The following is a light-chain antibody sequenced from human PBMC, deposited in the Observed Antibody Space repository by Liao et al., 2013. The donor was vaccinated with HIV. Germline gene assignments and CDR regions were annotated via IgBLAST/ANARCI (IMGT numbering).Light chain of an antibody. V-gene: IGLV3-1*01. J-gene: IGLJ1*01. CDR2: QDT. Sequence: SYELTQPPSVSVSPGQTASITCSGDKLGYKYVSWYQQKSGQSPVLVIYQDTRRPSGIPERFSGANSGNTATLTISGTQAMDEADYYCQAWDSTLCVFGTGTKVTVL. CDR1: KLGYKY. CDR3: QAWDSTLCV.